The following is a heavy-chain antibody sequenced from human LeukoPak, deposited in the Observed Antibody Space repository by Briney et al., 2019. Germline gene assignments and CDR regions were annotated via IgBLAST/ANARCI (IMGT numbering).Heavy chain of an antibody. V-gene: IGHV3-30*02. Sequence: GGSLRLSCAASGFTFSRCDMHWVRQAPGKGLEWVAFVLYDGSLKYYADSVRGRVTISRDNSKNTLYLQMNSLRAEDTAVYYCATDMTTRFDAFDIWGQGTMVTVSS. D-gene: IGHD4-11*01. CDR2: VLYDGSLK. J-gene: IGHJ3*02. CDR1: GFTFSRCD. CDR3: ATDMTTRFDAFDI.